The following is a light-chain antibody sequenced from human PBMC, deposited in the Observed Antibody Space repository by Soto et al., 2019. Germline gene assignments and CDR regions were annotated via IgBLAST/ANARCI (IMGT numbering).Light chain of an antibody. CDR1: SSDVGGYNY. CDR2: DVS. CDR3: RSYTSSSTEV. J-gene: IGLJ1*01. V-gene: IGLV2-14*01. Sequence: LTQPASVSGSPGQSITISCTGTSSDVGGYNYVSWYQQHPGKAPKLMIYDVSNRPSGVSNRFSGSKSGNTASLTISGLQAEDEADYYCRSYTSSSTEVFGTGTKVTVL.